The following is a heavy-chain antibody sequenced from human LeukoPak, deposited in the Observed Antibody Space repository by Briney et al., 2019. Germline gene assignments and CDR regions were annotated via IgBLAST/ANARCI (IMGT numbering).Heavy chain of an antibody. V-gene: IGHV3-15*01. CDR1: GFTFVNAS. CDR2: MKSKPEGGTT. Sequence: GGSQRLSCLTSGFTFVNASMSWVRQAPGKGLEWVGLMKSKPEGGTTFYAAPVRGRFTISRDDSRNTLYLQMTSLTIGDTGVYYCTTGNPWGQGTLVTVSS. J-gene: IGHJ5*02. CDR3: TTGNP.